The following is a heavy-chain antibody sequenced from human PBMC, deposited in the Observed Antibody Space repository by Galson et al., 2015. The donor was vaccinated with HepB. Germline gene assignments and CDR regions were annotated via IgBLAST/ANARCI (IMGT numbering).Heavy chain of an antibody. CDR2: INAGNGNT. D-gene: IGHD1-7*01. Sequence: SVKVSCKASGYTFTSYAMHWVRQAPGQRLEWMGWINAGNGNTKYSQKFQGRVTITRDTSASTAYMELSSLRSEDTAVYYCARAHWNYARDYYGMDVWGQGTTVTVPS. J-gene: IGHJ6*02. CDR1: GYTFTSYA. V-gene: IGHV1-3*01. CDR3: ARAHWNYARDYYGMDV.